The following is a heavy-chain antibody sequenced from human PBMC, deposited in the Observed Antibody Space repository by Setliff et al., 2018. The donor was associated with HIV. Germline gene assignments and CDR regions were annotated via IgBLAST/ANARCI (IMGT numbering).Heavy chain of an antibody. V-gene: IGHV4-39*01. CDR1: GASISSSSHH. Sequence: LSLTCTVSGASISSSSHHWAWIRQPPGKGLEYIGNIYYTGSTHYNPSLESRVATSVDTSKNQFSLKLSSVTAADTAVYYCARIVRWELVATSTFFYYYMDVWGKGTTVTVSS. D-gene: IGHD1-26*01. CDR3: ARIVRWELVATSTFFYYYMDV. CDR2: IYYTGST. J-gene: IGHJ6*03.